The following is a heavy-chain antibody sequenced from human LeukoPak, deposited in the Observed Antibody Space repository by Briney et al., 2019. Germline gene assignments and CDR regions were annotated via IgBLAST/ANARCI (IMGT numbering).Heavy chain of an antibody. CDR3: AKAPLPDGGNFDY. D-gene: IGHD2-15*01. J-gene: IGHJ4*02. CDR1: GGTFSSYA. V-gene: IGHV1-69*05. CDR2: IIPIFGTA. Sequence: SVKVSCKASGGTFSSYAISWVRQAPGQGLEWMGRIIPIFGTANYAQKFQGRVTITTDESTSTAYMELSSLRSEDTAVYYCAKAPLPDGGNFDYWGQGTLVTVSS.